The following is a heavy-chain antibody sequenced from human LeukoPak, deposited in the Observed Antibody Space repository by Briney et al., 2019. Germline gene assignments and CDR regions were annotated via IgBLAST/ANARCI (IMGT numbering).Heavy chain of an antibody. CDR1: GFTFSTYW. J-gene: IGHJ4*02. V-gene: IGHV3-74*01. CDR2: INNDETST. Sequence: GGSLRLSCAASGFTFSTYWMHWVRPAPGKGLVWVSHINNDETSTSYADSVRGRFTISRDNAKNTLFLQMNSLRTEDTAVYFCACYGIAPPYWGRGTLVTVSS. CDR3: ACYGIAPPY. D-gene: IGHD2-15*01.